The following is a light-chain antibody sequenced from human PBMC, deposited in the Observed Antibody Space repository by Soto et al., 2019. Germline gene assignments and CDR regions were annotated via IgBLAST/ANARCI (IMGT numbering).Light chain of an antibody. CDR3: QQDNNWPS. CDR2: GAS. Sequence: EIVMTQSPATLSVSPGARATLSCRASQSVSSNLAWYQQKPGQAPSRLIYGASTRATGIPARFSGSGSGTEFTLTISSLQSQDFAVYDFQQDNNWPSFGQGTKV. CDR1: QSVSSN. J-gene: IGKJ1*01. V-gene: IGKV3-15*01.